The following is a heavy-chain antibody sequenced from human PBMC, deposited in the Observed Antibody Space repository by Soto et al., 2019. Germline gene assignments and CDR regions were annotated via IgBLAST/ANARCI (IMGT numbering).Heavy chain of an antibody. CDR3: ASGESGYYDTQRGYFQH. CDR2: IIPIFGTA. Sequence: QVQLVQSGAEVKKPGSSVKVSCKASGGTFSSYAISWVRQAPGQGLEWMGGIIPIFGTANYAQKFQGRVTITADESTSTAYMELSSLRSEDTAVYYCASGESGYYDTQRGYFQHWGQGTLVTVSS. D-gene: IGHD3-22*01. J-gene: IGHJ1*01. V-gene: IGHV1-69*01. CDR1: GGTFSSYA.